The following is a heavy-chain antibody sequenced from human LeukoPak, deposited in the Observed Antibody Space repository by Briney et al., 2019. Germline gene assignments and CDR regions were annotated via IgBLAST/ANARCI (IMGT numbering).Heavy chain of an antibody. CDR1: GFTFRNYA. CDR3: TKDPYRASSGLVYY. CDR2: ISGSGGTT. Sequence: GGSLRLSCATSGFTFRNYAVSWVRQAPGKGLEWVSSISGSGGTTYYADSVKGRFTISRDNSKNTLYLQMNSLRAEDTAVYYCTKDPYRASSGLVYYWGQGTLVTVSS. J-gene: IGHJ4*02. D-gene: IGHD5-12*01. V-gene: IGHV3-23*01.